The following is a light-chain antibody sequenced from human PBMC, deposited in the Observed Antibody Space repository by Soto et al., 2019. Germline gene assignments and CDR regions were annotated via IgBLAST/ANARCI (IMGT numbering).Light chain of an antibody. CDR2: GNS. CDR3: QAYDSSLSGSHVV. CDR1: SSNIGAGYD. Sequence: QSVLTQPPSVSGAPGQRVTISFTGSSSNIGAGYDVHWYQQLPGTAPKLLIYGNSNRPSGVPDRFSGSKSGTSASLAITGLQAEDEADYYCQAYDSSLSGSHVVFGGGTQLTVL. V-gene: IGLV1-40*01. J-gene: IGLJ2*01.